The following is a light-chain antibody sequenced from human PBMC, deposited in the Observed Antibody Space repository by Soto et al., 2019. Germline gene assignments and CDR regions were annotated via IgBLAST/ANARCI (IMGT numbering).Light chain of an antibody. CDR2: EVS. CDR3: SSYTSSTTVV. Sequence: QSVLTQPASVSGSPGQSITISCTGTSSDVGGYNYVSWYQQHPGKAPKLMIYEVSNRPSGVSNRFSGSKSGNTASLTISGLQADGEADYYCSSYTSSTTVVFGGGTKVTVL. J-gene: IGLJ2*01. CDR1: SSDVGGYNY. V-gene: IGLV2-14*01.